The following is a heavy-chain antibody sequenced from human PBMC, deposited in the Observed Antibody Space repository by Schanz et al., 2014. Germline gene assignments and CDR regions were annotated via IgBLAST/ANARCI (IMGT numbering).Heavy chain of an antibody. CDR2: IGSNIAYI. CDR1: GFTFSSYN. J-gene: IGHJ4*02. CDR3: ARDGDFDY. Sequence: EVQLLESGGGLVKPGGSLRLSCAASGFTFSSYNMNWVRQAPGKGLEWVSSIGSNIAYIYYADSVKGRFTISRDNAKNSLYLQMSSLRAEDTAVYYCARDGDFDYWGQGTLVTVSS. V-gene: IGHV3-21*01.